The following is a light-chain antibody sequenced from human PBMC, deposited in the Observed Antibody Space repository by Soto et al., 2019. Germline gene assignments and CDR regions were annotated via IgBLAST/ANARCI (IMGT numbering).Light chain of an antibody. Sequence: QSVLTQPPSVSGAPGQRVTISCTGSRSNIGAGYDVHWYQQLPGTAPKLLIYGNSKRPSGVPDRFSGSKSGTSASLAITGLQAEDEADYYCQSYEISLSAVVFGGGTKLTVL. CDR2: GNS. J-gene: IGLJ2*01. V-gene: IGLV1-40*01. CDR1: RSNIGAGYD. CDR3: QSYEISLSAVV.